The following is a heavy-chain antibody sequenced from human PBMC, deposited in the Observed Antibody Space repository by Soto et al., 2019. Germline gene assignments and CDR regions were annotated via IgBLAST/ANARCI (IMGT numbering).Heavy chain of an antibody. J-gene: IGHJ4*02. D-gene: IGHD1-26*01. CDR2: LYYSGST. CDR3: ARGGGSYYATGNFDY. CDR1: GGSISSGGYY. Sequence: QVQLQESGPGLVKPSQTLSLTCTVSGGSISSGGYYWSWIRQHPGKGLEWIGYLYYSGSTYYNPSLKSRVTISVDTSKNQFSLKLSSVTAADTAVYYCARGGGSYYATGNFDYWGQGTLVTVSS. V-gene: IGHV4-31*03.